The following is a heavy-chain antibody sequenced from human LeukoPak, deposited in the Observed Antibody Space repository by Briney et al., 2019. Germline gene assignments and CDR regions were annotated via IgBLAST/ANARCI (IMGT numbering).Heavy chain of an antibody. J-gene: IGHJ4*02. CDR3: TRDRGTGLFDY. V-gene: IGHV3-20*04. CDR1: GFTFDGYG. CDR2: INWNGGRT. Sequence: GGSLRLSCAASGFTFDGYGMSWVRQAPGKGLEWVSGINWNGGRTYYADSVKGRFTISRDNTKISLYLHMNSLRVEDTALYYCTRDRGTGLFDYWGQGSLVTVSS. D-gene: IGHD3-10*01.